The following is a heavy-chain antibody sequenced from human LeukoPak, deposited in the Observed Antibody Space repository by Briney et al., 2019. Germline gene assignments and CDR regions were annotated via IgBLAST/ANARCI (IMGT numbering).Heavy chain of an antibody. CDR1: GFTFSSYA. D-gene: IGHD3-10*01. J-gene: IGHJ4*02. CDR2: ISGSGGST. V-gene: IGHV3-23*01. CDR3: ANLYGSGSYFDY. Sequence: GGSLRLSCAASGFTFSSYAMSWVRQAPGKGLEWVSAISGSGGSTYYADSVKGRFTISRDNSKNTLYLQMNSLRAEDTAVYYYANLYGSGSYFDYWGQGTLVTVSS.